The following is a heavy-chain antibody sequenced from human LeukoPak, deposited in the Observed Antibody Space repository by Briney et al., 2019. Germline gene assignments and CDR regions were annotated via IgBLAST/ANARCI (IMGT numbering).Heavy chain of an antibody. V-gene: IGHV1-69*06. CDR2: IIPIFGTA. Sequence: GASVKVSCKASGYTFTNYGVSWVRQAPGQGLEWMGRIIPIFGTANYAQKFQGRVTITADKSTSTAYMELSSLRSEDTAVYYCARSYCGGDRYSGYWGQGTLVTVSS. J-gene: IGHJ4*02. CDR1: GYTFTNYG. CDR3: ARSYCGGDRYSGY. D-gene: IGHD2-21*02.